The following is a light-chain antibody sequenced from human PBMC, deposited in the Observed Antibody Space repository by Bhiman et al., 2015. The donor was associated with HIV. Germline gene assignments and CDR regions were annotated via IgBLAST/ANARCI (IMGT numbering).Light chain of an antibody. V-gene: IGLV2-14*03. Sequence: QSALTQPASVSGSPGQSITISCTGTSSDVGGYNYVSWYQQHPGKAPKLMIYDVSKRPSGVSNRFSGSKSGNTASLTISGLRSEDEGDYYCQSYDRRLSGWVFGGGTKVTV. CDR2: DVS. CDR1: SSDVGGYNY. J-gene: IGLJ3*02. CDR3: QSYDRRLSGWV.